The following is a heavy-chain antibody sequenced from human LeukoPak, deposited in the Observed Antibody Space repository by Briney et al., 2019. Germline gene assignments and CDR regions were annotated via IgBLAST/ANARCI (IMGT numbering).Heavy chain of an antibody. CDR2: IRNQAYGATT. Sequence: GGSLRLSCAASGFTFSSYSMNWVRQAPGKGLEWVAFIRNQAYGATTEYAASVKGRFSISRDDSESIAYLQMNSLKTEDTGIYYCTRGSNALKVSGIIIRGGYYYYMDFWGKGTTVTVSS. J-gene: IGHJ6*03. CDR3: TRGSNALKVSGIIIRGGYYYYMDF. V-gene: IGHV3-49*04. CDR1: GFTFSSYS. D-gene: IGHD1-1*01.